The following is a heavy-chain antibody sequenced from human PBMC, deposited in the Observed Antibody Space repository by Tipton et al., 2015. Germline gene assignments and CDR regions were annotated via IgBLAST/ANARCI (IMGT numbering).Heavy chain of an antibody. CDR1: GGSISSYY. Sequence: TLSLTCTVSGGSISSYYWNWIRQSPGKGLEWIGYIYSSATTSYSSALRSRVTISVDTSKNQFSLNLRSVTAADTAVYYCARDPYSSSWRGGMDVWGQGTTVTVSS. CDR3: ARDPYSSSWRGGMDV. D-gene: IGHD6-13*01. J-gene: IGHJ6*02. V-gene: IGHV4-59*01. CDR2: IYSSATT.